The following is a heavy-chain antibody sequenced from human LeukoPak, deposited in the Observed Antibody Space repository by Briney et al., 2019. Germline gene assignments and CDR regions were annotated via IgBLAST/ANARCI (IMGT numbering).Heavy chain of an antibody. CDR1: GFTFSSYA. V-gene: IGHV3-23*01. D-gene: IGHD3-22*01. CDR3: AKGPAMIVVVIPMDDAFDI. Sequence: PGGSLRLSCAASGFTFSSYAMSWVRQAPGKGLEWVSAISGSGGSTYYADSVKGRFTISRDNSKHPLYLQMNSLRAEDTAVYYCAKGPAMIVVVIPMDDAFDIWGQGTMVTVSS. J-gene: IGHJ3*02. CDR2: ISGSGGST.